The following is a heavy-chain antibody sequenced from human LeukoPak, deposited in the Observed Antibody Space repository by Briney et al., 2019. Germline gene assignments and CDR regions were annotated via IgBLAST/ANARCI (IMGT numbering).Heavy chain of an antibody. CDR2: ISSSGSTI. CDR3: AREGYDSSGNDAFDI. Sequence: PGGSLRLSCAASGFTFSSYEMNWVRQAPGKGLEWVSYISSSGSTIYYADSVKGRFTFSRDNAKNSLYLQMNSLRVEDTAVYYCAREGYDSSGNDAFDIWGQGTMVTVSS. J-gene: IGHJ3*02. V-gene: IGHV3-48*03. CDR1: GFTFSSYE. D-gene: IGHD3-22*01.